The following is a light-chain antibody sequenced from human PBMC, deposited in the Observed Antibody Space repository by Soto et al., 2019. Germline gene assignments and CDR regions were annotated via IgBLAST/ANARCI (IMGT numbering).Light chain of an antibody. CDR2: DVS. Sequence: QSALTQPASVSGSPGQSITISCTGTSSDVGGYKYVAWYQQHPGKVPKLMIYDVSNRPSGVSNRFSGSKSGNTASLTISGLQAEDEADYYSSSFTSSSPVVFGGGTKVTVL. CDR3: SSFTSSSPVV. V-gene: IGLV2-14*01. J-gene: IGLJ2*01. CDR1: SSDVGGYKY.